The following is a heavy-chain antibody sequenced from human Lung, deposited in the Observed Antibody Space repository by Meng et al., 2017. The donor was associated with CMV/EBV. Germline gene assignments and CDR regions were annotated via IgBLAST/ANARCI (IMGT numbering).Heavy chain of an antibody. V-gene: IGHV4-30-4*01. D-gene: IGHD3-22*01. Sequence: INSGDYYWSWIRQPPGKGLEWIGFIYYSGSTYYNPSLKSRLTMSVDTSKNQFSLKLSSVTAADTAVYYCARLLYYYDSGGYYRYFDYWGQGTLVTVSS. CDR2: IYYSGST. CDR1: INSGDYY. CDR3: ARLLYYYDSGGYYRYFDY. J-gene: IGHJ4*02.